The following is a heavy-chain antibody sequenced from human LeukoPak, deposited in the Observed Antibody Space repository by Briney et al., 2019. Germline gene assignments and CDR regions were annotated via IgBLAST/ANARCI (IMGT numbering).Heavy chain of an antibody. CDR1: GGSISSYY. CDR2: INHSGST. D-gene: IGHD2-2*01. J-gene: IGHJ4*02. CDR3: ARGSCSSTSCYFSNFDY. V-gene: IGHV4-34*01. Sequence: SETLSLTCTVSGGSISSYYWSWIRQPPGKGLEWIGEINHSGSTNYNPSLKSRVTISVDTSKNQFSLKLSSVTAADTAVYYCARGSCSSTSCYFSNFDYWGQGTLVTVSS.